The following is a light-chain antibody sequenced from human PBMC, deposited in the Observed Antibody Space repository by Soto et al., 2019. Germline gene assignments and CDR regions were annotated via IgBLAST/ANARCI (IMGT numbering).Light chain of an antibody. CDR2: GAS. CDR3: QQYNNWPSIT. CDR1: QSVSSN. J-gene: IGKJ5*01. Sequence: EIVMTQSPATLSVSPGERATLSCRASQSVSSNLAWYQQQPGQAPRLLIYGASTRATGIPARSSGSGSGTELTLTISSLQSEDFAVCYCQQYNNWPSITVGLGTRLESK. V-gene: IGKV3-15*01.